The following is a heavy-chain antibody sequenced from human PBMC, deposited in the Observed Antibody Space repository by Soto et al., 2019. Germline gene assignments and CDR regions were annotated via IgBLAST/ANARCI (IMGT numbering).Heavy chain of an antibody. CDR3: ARRYCSSTTCLIDY. CDR1: GFTFSSYE. D-gene: IGHD2-2*01. Sequence: GGSLRLSCAASGFTFSSYEMNWVRQAAGKGLEWVSYISSSGSSIYYADSVKGRFTISRDNAKNSLYLQMNSLRAEDTAVYYCARRYCSSTTCLIDYWGQGTLVTVS. CDR2: ISSSGSSI. V-gene: IGHV3-48*03. J-gene: IGHJ4*02.